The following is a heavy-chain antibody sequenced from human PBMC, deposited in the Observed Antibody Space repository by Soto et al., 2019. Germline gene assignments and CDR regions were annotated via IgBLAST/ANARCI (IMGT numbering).Heavy chain of an antibody. CDR2: ITTDKGKT. CDR3: ANRASAFDY. V-gene: IGHV1-18*01. CDR1: GYTFTSYG. J-gene: IGHJ4*02. Sequence: QVQLVQSGPEVKKPGASVKVSCKTSGYTFTSYGISWVRQAPGQGLEWMGWITTDKGKTTYAQTFQGRVTMTTDTATSTAYMELRSLRSADTAVYYGANRASAFDYWGQGTLGTVCS.